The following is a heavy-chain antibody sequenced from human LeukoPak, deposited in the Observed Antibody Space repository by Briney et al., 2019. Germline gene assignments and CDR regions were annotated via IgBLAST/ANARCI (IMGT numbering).Heavy chain of an antibody. V-gene: IGHV6-1*01. CDR2: TYYRSKWYN. Sequence: SQTLSLTCAISGDSVSSNSAAWNWIRQSPSRGLEWLGRTYYRSKWYNDYAVSVKSRITINPDTSKNQFSPKLSSVTAADTAVYYCARLTHKRWLQLYYFDYWGQGTLVTVSS. CDR1: GDSVSSNSAA. CDR3: ARLTHKRWLQLYYFDY. D-gene: IGHD5-24*01. J-gene: IGHJ4*02.